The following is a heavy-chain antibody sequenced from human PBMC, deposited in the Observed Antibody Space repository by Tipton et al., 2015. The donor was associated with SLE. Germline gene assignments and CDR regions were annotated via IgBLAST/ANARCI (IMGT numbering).Heavy chain of an antibody. D-gene: IGHD3-10*02. Sequence: TLSLTCSVSGGSISSNYWIWIRQPPGKGLDWIGYISNGGGTNYSPSLKSRVTISVDTAKNQFSLKLTSVTAADTAVYYCARGMLTWRGAIVGVDVWGQGTTVNVSS. J-gene: IGHJ6*02. CDR2: ISNGGGT. CDR3: ARGMLTWRGAIVGVDV. CDR1: GGSISSNY. V-gene: IGHV4-59*08.